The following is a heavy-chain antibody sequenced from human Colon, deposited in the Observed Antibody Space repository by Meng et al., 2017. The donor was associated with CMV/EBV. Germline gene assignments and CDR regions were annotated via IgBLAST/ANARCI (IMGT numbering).Heavy chain of an antibody. D-gene: IGHD3-3*01. CDR3: ARCWLLEWPHHYYGMDV. Sequence: ASVKVSCKASGYTFTGYYMHWVRQAPGQGLEWMGWINPNSGGTNYAQKFQGRVTMTRDTSISTAYIELSRLRSDDTAVYYCARCWLLEWPHHYYGMDVWGQGTTVTVSS. CDR1: GYTFTGYY. CDR2: INPNSGGT. J-gene: IGHJ6*02. V-gene: IGHV1-2*02.